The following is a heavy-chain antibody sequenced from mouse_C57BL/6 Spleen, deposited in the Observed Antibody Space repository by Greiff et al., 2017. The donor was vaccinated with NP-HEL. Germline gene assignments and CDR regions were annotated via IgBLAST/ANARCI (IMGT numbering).Heavy chain of an antibody. CDR3: ARWREYGSSHYYAMDY. V-gene: IGHV1-52*01. Sequence: VQLQQPGAELVRPGSSVKLSCKASGYTFTSYWMHWVKQRPIQGLEWIGNIDPSDSETHYNQKFKDKATLTVDKSSSTAYMQLSSLTSEDSAVYYCARWREYGSSHYYAMDYWGQGTSVTVSS. D-gene: IGHD1-1*01. J-gene: IGHJ4*01. CDR1: GYTFTSYW. CDR2: IDPSDSET.